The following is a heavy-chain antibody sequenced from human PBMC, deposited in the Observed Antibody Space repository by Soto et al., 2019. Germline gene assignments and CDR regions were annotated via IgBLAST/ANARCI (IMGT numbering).Heavy chain of an antibody. CDR1: GGSISAYY. J-gene: IGHJ5*02. V-gene: IGHV4-59*01. CDR2: IYYSGST. CDR3: ARVGSGSYYDFNWFDP. D-gene: IGHD1-26*01. Sequence: PSETLSLTCTFSGGSISAYYWSWIRQPPGKGLEWIGHIYYSGSTNYSPSLKSRVTISIDTSKRQFSLKLRSVTAADTAVYYCARVGSGSYYDFNWFDPWGQGKVVTAPQ.